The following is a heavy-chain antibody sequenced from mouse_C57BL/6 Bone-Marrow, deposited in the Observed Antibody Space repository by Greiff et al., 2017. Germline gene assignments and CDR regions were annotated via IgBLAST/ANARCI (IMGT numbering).Heavy chain of an antibody. CDR2: INPNNGGT. Sequence: EVQLQQSGPELVKPWASVKISCKASGYTFTDYYMNWVKQSHGKSLEWIGDINPNNGGTSYNQKFKGKATLTVDKSSSTAYMELRSLPSEDSAVYYCARRITTPYYYAMDYWGQGTSVTVSS. CDR1: GYTFTDYY. D-gene: IGHD2-4*01. V-gene: IGHV1-26*01. CDR3: ARRITTPYYYAMDY. J-gene: IGHJ4*01.